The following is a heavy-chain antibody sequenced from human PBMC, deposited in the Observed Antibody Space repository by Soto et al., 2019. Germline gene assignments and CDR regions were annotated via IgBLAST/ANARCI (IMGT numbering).Heavy chain of an antibody. V-gene: IGHV4-30-2*01. CDR2: IYHSGST. D-gene: IGHD4-17*01. Sequence: PSETLSLTCAVSGGSISSGGYSWSWIRQPPGKGLEWIGYIYHSGSTYYNPSLKSRVTISVDRSKNQFSLKLSSVTAADTAVYYCASSYGPAGRTPYYFDYWGQGTLVTVSS. J-gene: IGHJ4*02. CDR3: ASSYGPAGRTPYYFDY. CDR1: GGSISSGGYS.